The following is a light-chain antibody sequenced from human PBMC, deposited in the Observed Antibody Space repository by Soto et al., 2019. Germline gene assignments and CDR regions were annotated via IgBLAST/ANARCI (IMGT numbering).Light chain of an antibody. V-gene: IGKV3-15*01. Sequence: IVMTQSPASLSVSPGEGATLSCRASQSVSNNLAWYQQKPGQAPRLLIYGASTRATGIPARFSGSGSGTDFTLTISSLQSEDFAVYYCQQYNNWPRGTLGQGPKVEIK. J-gene: IGKJ1*01. CDR2: GAS. CDR1: QSVSNN. CDR3: QQYNNWPRGT.